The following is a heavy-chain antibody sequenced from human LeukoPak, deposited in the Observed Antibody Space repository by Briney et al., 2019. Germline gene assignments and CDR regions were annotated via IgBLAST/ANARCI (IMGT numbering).Heavy chain of an antibody. D-gene: IGHD2-2*01. J-gene: IGHJ4*02. CDR3: AKDHCSSTSCYTYYFDY. CDR2: ISYDGSNK. Sequence: GGSLRLSCAASGFTFSSYGMHWVRQAPGKGLEWAAVISYDGSNKYYADSVKGRFTISRDNSKNTLYLQMNSLRAEDTAVYYCAKDHCSSTSCYTYYFDYWGQGTLVTVSS. V-gene: IGHV3-30*18. CDR1: GFTFSSYG.